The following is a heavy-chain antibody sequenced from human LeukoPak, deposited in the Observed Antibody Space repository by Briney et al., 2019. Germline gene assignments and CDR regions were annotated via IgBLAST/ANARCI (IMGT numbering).Heavy chain of an antibody. CDR1: GFTFSSYA. D-gene: IGHD3-22*01. V-gene: IGHV3-21*01. CDR2: ISTSSSYI. Sequence: PGGSLRLSCAASGFTFSSYAMHWVRQAPGKGLEWVSCISTSSSYIYYADSLKGRFTISRDNAKNSLYLQMNRLRAEDTAVYYCARDMDARYYYESSGSYPFDYWGQGTLVTVSS. CDR3: ARDMDARYYYESSGSYPFDY. J-gene: IGHJ4*02.